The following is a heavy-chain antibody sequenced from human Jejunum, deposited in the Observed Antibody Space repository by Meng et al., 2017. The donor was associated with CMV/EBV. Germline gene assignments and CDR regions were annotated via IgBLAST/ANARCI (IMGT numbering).Heavy chain of an antibody. Sequence: SAMYYWSWVRQPPGKGLEWIGYISYNVKTNYNPSLKNRVTITGDTSKNQFSLKLSSVTAADTALYYCARESMVAVSRYYYYVMDVWGQGTTGTVSS. CDR2: ISYNVKT. J-gene: IGHJ6*02. CDR3: ARESMVAVSRYYYYVMDV. V-gene: IGHV4-61*01. CDR1: SAMYY. D-gene: IGHD2-15*01.